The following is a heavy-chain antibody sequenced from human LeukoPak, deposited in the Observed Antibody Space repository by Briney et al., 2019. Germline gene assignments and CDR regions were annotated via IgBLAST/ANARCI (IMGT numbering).Heavy chain of an antibody. CDR3: AREYYDSSAYNQEAIDY. Sequence: ASVKVSCKASRYTFTSYGISWVRQAPGQGLEWMGWISAYNGNTNYAQKLQGRVTMTTDTSTSTAYMELRSLRSDDTAVYYCAREYYDSSAYNQEAIDYWGQGTLVTVSS. CDR2: ISAYNGNT. J-gene: IGHJ4*02. CDR1: RYTFTSYG. V-gene: IGHV1-18*01. D-gene: IGHD3-22*01.